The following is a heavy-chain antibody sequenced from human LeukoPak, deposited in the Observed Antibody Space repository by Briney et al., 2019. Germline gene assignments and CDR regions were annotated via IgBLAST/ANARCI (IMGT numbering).Heavy chain of an antibody. V-gene: IGHV1-18*01. D-gene: IGHD6-13*01. CDR1: GYTFTSYG. J-gene: IGHJ1*01. Sequence: ASVKVSCKASGYTFTSYGISWVRQAPGQGLEWMGWISAYNGNTNYAQKLQGRVTMTTDTSTSTAYMELRNLRSDDTAVYYCAREHIAAARDQYFQHWGQGTLVTVSS. CDR2: ISAYNGNT. CDR3: AREHIAAARDQYFQH.